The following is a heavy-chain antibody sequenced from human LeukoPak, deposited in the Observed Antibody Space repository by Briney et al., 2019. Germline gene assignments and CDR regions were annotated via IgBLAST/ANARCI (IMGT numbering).Heavy chain of an antibody. CDR1: GFTVSSTY. CDR2: IYIGGVT. V-gene: IGHV3-66*01. D-gene: IGHD3-10*01. J-gene: IGHJ4*02. CDR3: ARDGTYYCGSGSYPIDY. Sequence: PGGSLRLSCAASGFTVSSTYMSWVRQAPGKGLEWVSVIYIGGVTYYADSVKGRFTISRDNSKNTLYLQMNSLIAEDTAVYYCARDGTYYCGSGSYPIDYGHGGTVVTVSS.